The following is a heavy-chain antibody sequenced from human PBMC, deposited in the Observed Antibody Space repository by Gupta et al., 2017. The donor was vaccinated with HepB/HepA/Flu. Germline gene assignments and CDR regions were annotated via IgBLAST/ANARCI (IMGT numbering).Heavy chain of an antibody. Sequence: QVHLVESGGGVVQPGKSLRLSCAASGFTFSSYAMHWVRQAPGKGLEWVARISYDGRKNFHADSVKGRLTISRDNSKNTLYLQMNSLRADDTAVYYCARERNRYGLNGWGQGTTVTVSS. V-gene: IGHV3-30*03. CDR2: ISYDGRKN. D-gene: IGHD3-3*01. CDR1: GFTFSSYA. J-gene: IGHJ6*02. CDR3: ARERNRYGLNG.